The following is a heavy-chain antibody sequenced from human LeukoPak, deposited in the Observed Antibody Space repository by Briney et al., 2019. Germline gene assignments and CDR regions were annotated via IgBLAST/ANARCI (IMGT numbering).Heavy chain of an antibody. J-gene: IGHJ3*02. CDR3: ARRHTYYYDSSGYPLDAFDI. CDR2: IYYSGST. CDR1: GFTFSSYG. D-gene: IGHD3-22*01. V-gene: IGHV4-59*01. Sequence: GSLRLSCAASGFTFSSYGMHWIRQPPGKGLEWIGYIYYSGSTNYNPSLKSRVTISVDTSKDQFSLKLSSVTAADTAVYYCARRHTYYYDSSGYPLDAFDIWGQGTMVTVSS.